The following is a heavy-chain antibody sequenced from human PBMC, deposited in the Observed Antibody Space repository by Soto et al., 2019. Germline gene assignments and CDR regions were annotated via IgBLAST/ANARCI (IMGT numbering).Heavy chain of an antibody. V-gene: IGHV4-39*01. D-gene: IGHD3-10*01. CDR2: SSYDGGT. CDR3: ARHRIEVVWRGFDF. CDR1: TDSSSFTNSY. Sequence: SETLSLTCTVSTDSSSFTNSYWGWIRQPPGKGLQWIGSSSYDGGTFYNPSLKGRVVIPFDTSKKQSSLQVTSVTAADTAVYFCARHRIEVVWRGFDFWGQGSPVTV. J-gene: IGHJ4*02.